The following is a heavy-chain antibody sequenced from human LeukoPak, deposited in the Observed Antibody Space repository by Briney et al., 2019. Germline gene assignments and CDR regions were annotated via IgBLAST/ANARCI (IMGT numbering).Heavy chain of an antibody. CDR2: INHSGST. V-gene: IGHV4-34*01. D-gene: IGHD3-10*02. CDR1: GGSFSGYY. J-gene: IGHJ3*02. Sequence: PSETLSLTCALYGGSFSGYYWSWIRQPPGKGLEWIGEINHSGSTNYNPSLKSRVTISVDTSKNQFSLKLSSVTAADTAVYYCARGPWSYDRAFDIWGQGTMVTVSS. CDR3: ARGPWSYDRAFDI.